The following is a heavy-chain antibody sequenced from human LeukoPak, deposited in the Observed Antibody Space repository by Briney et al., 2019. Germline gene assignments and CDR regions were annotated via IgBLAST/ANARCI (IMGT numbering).Heavy chain of an antibody. CDR2: ISGSGGST. CDR3: AKCDYYDSSGYYPPDY. D-gene: IGHD3-22*01. J-gene: IGHJ4*02. CDR1: GFTFSSYA. Sequence: GGSLRLSCAASGFTFSSYAMSWVRQAPGKGLEWVPAISGSGGSTYYADSVKGRFTISRDNSKNTLYLQMNSLRAEDTAVYYCAKCDYYDSSGYYPPDYWGQGTLVTVSS. V-gene: IGHV3-23*01.